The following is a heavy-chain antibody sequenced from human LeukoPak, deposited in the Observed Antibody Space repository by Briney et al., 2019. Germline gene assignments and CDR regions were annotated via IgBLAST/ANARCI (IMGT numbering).Heavy chain of an antibody. D-gene: IGHD1-20*01. J-gene: IGHJ4*02. Sequence: PGRSLRLACAVAGFTFSSNAMGWVSQPPGKGMEWVSSIIGRGGSTYYADSVKGRSTISRDNSKTTLYLQMNSLRAEDTAVYYCAKVPYSWNPGDYWGQGTLVTVSS. CDR1: GFTFSSNA. V-gene: IGHV3-23*01. CDR3: AKVPYSWNPGDY. CDR2: IIGRGGST.